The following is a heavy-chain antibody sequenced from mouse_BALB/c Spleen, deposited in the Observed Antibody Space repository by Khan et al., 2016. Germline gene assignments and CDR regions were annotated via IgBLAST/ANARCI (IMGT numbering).Heavy chain of an antibody. V-gene: IGHV2-9*02. CDR1: GFSLTSYG. D-gene: IGHD2-10*02. J-gene: IGHJ2*01. CDR2: IWAGGST. Sequence: QVQLKESGPGLVAPSQSLSITCTVSGFSLTSYGVHWVRQPPGKGLEWLGVIWAGGSTNYNSALMSRLSISKDNSKSQVFLKMNSLQTDDTAMYYCARDKYGNYVRYFDYWGQGTTLTVSS. CDR3: ARDKYGNYVRYFDY.